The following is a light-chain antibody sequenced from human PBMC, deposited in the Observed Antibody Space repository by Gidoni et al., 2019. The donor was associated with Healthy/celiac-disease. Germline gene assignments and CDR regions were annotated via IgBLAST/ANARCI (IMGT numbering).Light chain of an antibody. CDR2: GAS. J-gene: IGKJ2*01. CDR3: QQYGSSPRT. Sequence: EIVWTQSPGTLSLSPGERATLSCRASQSVSSSYLAWYQQKPGQAPRLLIYGASSRATGSPDRFSGSGSGTDFTLTISRLEPEDFAVYYCQQYGSSPRTFGQGTKLEIK. CDR1: QSVSSSY. V-gene: IGKV3-20*01.